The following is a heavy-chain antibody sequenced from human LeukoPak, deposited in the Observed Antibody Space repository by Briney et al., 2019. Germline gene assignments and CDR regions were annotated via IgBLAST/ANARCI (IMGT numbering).Heavy chain of an antibody. J-gene: IGHJ4*02. Sequence: SGGSLRLSCASSASDFRTSWMHWVRQGPGTGLVWVSLITADGRSTTYADSVKGRFTISRDNAKNTLYLQMHSLRAEDTAVYYCARDHYHSIDYWGQGTLVTVSS. D-gene: IGHD3-16*01. V-gene: IGHV3-74*01. CDR2: ITADGRST. CDR3: ARDHYHSIDY. CDR1: ASDFRTSW.